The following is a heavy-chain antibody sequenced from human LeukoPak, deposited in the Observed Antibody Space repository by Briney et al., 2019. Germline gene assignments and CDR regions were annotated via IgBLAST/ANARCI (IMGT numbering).Heavy chain of an antibody. CDR3: ARSERLRWMVRGVQFDY. Sequence: SEALSLTCTASGGSISSYYWSWIRQPPGKGLEWIGYIYYSGSTNYNPSLKSRVTISVDTSKNQFSLKLSSVTAADTAVYYCARSERLRWMVRGVQFDYWGQGTLVTVSS. V-gene: IGHV4-59*01. J-gene: IGHJ4*02. D-gene: IGHD3-10*01. CDR1: GGSISSYY. CDR2: IYYSGST.